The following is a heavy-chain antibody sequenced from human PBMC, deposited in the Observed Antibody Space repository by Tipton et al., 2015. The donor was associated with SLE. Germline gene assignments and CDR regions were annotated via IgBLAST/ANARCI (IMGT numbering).Heavy chain of an antibody. CDR1: GGYISSGGYY. Sequence: TLSLTCSVSGGYISSGGYYWSWIRQVPGMGLQWIGYIYYGGNTYYNPSLTGRVSILVDTSKNQFSLRLTSVTAADTAVYYRARGDAFHVWGQGTLVTVSS. J-gene: IGHJ3*01. V-gene: IGHV4-31*03. CDR2: IYYGGNT. CDR3: ARGDAFHV.